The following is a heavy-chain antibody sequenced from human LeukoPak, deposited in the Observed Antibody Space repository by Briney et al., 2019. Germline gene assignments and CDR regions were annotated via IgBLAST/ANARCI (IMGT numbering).Heavy chain of an antibody. CDR3: STLAFNWFDP. J-gene: IGHJ5*02. CDR2: FDPEDGET. Sequence: ASVKVSCKASGYTFTSYGISWVRHTPGQGLEWMGGFDPEDGETIYAQKFQGRVTMTEDTSTDTAYMELSSLRSEDTAVYYCSTLAFNWFDPWGQGNLVTVSS. CDR1: GYTFTSYG. V-gene: IGHV1-24*01.